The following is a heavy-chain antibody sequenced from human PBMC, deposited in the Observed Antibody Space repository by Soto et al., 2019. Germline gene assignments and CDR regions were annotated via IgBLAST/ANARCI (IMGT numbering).Heavy chain of an antibody. CDR1: GGSFNTFY. J-gene: IGHJ4*02. CDR2: IFSSGST. Sequence: QVRLQESGPGLLKPSETLSLTCTVSGGSFNTFYWSWVRQPAGKGLEWIGRIFSSGSTSFNPSLESRVAMSVDTSKNHFSLNLSSVTAADMAVYYCAREGSYSAYNFAHGIQLWSFDFWGQGALVTVSS. CDR3: AREGSYSAYNFAHGIQLWSFDF. D-gene: IGHD5-12*01. V-gene: IGHV4-4*07.